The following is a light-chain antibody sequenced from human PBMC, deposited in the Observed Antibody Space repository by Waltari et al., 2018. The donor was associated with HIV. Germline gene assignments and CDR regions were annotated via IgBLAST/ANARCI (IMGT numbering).Light chain of an antibody. V-gene: IGLV2-14*01. Sequence: QSALNQPTSVSGSPGPSISISCTGTINDIGGYNYVAWYQHHPAKAPKLIIYEVTHRPTGISDRFSGSKSGNTASLTISGLHAEDEAVYYCSSYTASSTYVFGPGTRVTVL. J-gene: IGLJ1*01. CDR2: EVT. CDR1: INDIGGYNY. CDR3: SSYTASSTYV.